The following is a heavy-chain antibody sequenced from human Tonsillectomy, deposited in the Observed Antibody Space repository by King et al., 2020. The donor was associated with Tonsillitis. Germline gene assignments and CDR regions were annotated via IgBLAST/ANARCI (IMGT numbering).Heavy chain of an antibody. CDR1: GGSISSGDYY. D-gene: IGHD3-10*01. CDR2: IYYSGST. Sequence: VQLQESGPGLVKPSQTLSLTCTVSGGSISSGDYYWSWIRQPPGKGLEWIGYIYYSGSTYYSPSLKSRVTISVDTSKNQFSLKLSSVTAADTAVYFCARVDRGVIFFDYWGQGTLVTVSS. CDR3: ARVDRGVIFFDY. V-gene: IGHV4-30-4*01. J-gene: IGHJ4*02.